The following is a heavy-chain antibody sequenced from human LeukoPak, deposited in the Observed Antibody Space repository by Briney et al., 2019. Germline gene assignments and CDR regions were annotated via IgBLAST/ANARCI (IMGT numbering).Heavy chain of an antibody. CDR2: IKQDGSEK. CDR3: ARDYTSGWYWDY. V-gene: IGHV3-7*03. D-gene: IGHD6-19*01. J-gene: IGHJ4*02. Sequence: GGSLRLSCAASGFTFSLYWMNWVRRAPGKGLEWVANIKQDGSEKNYVDSVKGRFTISRDNAKNSLYLQMNNLRAEDTAVYYCARDYTSGWYWDYWGRGTLVTVSS. CDR1: GFTFSLYW.